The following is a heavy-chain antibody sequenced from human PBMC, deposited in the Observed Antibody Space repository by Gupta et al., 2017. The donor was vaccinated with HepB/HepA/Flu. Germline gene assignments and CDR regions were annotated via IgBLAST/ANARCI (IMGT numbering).Heavy chain of an antibody. V-gene: IGHV3-15*01. CDR2: IKSKTDGGTT. CDR3: TRSIVVVPAAIPNDY. CDR1: GFTFRNAW. J-gene: IGHJ4*02. D-gene: IGHD2-2*01. Sequence: EVQLVESGGGLVKPGGSLRLSCAASGFTFRNAWMSWVRQAPGKGLEWVGRIKSKTDGGTTDYAAPVKGRFTISRDDSKNTLYLQMNSLKTEDTAVYYCTRSIVVVPAAIPNDYWGQGTLVTVSS.